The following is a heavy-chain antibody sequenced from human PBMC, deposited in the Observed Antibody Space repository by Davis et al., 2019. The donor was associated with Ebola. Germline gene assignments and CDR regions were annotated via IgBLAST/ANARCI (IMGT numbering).Heavy chain of an antibody. CDR1: GFTFSSYW. Sequence: GESLKISCAASGFTFSSYWMSWVRQAPGKGLEWVASIKQDGSEKYYVDSVKGRFTISRDNAKSSLYLQMNSLNTEDTAVYYCCRLTASTGGHAMDYWGQGIPVTVSS. CDR3: CRLTASTGGHAMDY. J-gene: IGHJ4*02. D-gene: IGHD4-11*01. V-gene: IGHV3-7*03. CDR2: IKQDGSEK.